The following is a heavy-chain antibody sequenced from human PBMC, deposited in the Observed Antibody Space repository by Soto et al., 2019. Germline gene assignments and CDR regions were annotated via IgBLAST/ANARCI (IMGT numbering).Heavy chain of an antibody. D-gene: IGHD6-13*01. V-gene: IGHV3-66*01. CDR3: AKDRSSWLFDY. CDR2: IYSGGST. Sequence: GGSLRLSCAASGFTVSSNYMSWVRQAPGKGLEWVSVIYSGGSTYYADSVKGRFTISRDNSKNTLYLQMNSLRAEDTAVYYCAKDRSSWLFDYWGQGTLVTVSS. CDR1: GFTVSSNY. J-gene: IGHJ4*02.